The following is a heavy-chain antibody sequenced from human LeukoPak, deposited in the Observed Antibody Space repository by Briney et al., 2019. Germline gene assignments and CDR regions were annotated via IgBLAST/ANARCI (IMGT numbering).Heavy chain of an antibody. CDR1: GYTFTSYF. CDR2: INPTGGST. CDR3: ARDSNGGSITGTTYSAFDI. D-gene: IGHD1-7*01. V-gene: IGHV1-46*01. Sequence: ASVKVSCKASGYTFTSYFIHWVRQAPGEGLEWMGIINPTGGSTSYAQKFQGRVTMTRDTSTSTVYMELSSLRSEDTAVYYCARDSNGGSITGTTYSAFDIWGQGTMVTVSS. J-gene: IGHJ3*02.